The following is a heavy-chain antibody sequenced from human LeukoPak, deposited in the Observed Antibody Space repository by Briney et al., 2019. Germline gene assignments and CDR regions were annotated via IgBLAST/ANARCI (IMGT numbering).Heavy chain of an antibody. CDR1: GGSVSSSISF. Sequence: SETLSLPCTVSGGSVSSSISFWGWIRQPPGKGLDWIGSIYYSGSTYYNPALKSRVTISVDTSRNQLSLKLRSATAADTAVYYCARYYCGGDCYSGFFDFWGQGTLVAVSS. CDR3: ARYYCGGDCYSGFFDF. V-gene: IGHV4-39*01. CDR2: IYYSGST. D-gene: IGHD2-21*02. J-gene: IGHJ4*03.